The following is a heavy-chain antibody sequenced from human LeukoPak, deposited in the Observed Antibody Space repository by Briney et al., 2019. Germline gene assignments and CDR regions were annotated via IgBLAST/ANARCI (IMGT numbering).Heavy chain of an antibody. CDR1: GFTFSYSA. J-gene: IGHJ4*02. D-gene: IGHD6-19*01. CDR3: AKQGAVAGIYYFDF. V-gene: IGHV3-23*01. CDR2: ISGSGGST. Sequence: GGSLRLSCSASGFTFSYSAMSWVRQALGKGLEWVSGISGSGGSTYYADSVKGRFTISRDISKNTLYLQMHSLRAEDTALYYCAKQGAVAGIYYFDFWGQGTLVTVSS.